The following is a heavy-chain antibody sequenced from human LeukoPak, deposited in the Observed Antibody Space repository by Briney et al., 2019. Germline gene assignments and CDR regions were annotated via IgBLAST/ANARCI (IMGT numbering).Heavy chain of an antibody. CDR2: IEQDGREK. Sequence: PGGSLRLSCAASGFTFGSYWMSWVRLAPGKGLEWVANIEQDGREKYYVDSVKGRFTISRDNAEESLYLQMDSLRAEDTALYYCARERGSGWDRDHDHWGQGILVTVSS. V-gene: IGHV3-7*01. J-gene: IGHJ4*02. CDR3: ARERGSGWDRDHDH. D-gene: IGHD6-19*01. CDR1: GFTFGSYW.